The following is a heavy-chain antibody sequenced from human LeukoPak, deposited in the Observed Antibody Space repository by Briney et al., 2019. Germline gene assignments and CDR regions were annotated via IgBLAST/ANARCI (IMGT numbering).Heavy chain of an antibody. V-gene: IGHV3-30*03. CDR1: GFTFSSYG. CDR3: ATPPTIAAAGHDY. Sequence: GGSLRLSCAASGFTFSSYGMHWVRQAPGKGLEWVAVISYDGSNKYYADSVKGRFTISRDHSKNTLYLQMNSLRAEDTAVYYCATPPTIAAAGHDYWGQGTLVTVSS. CDR2: ISYDGSNK. D-gene: IGHD6-13*01. J-gene: IGHJ4*02.